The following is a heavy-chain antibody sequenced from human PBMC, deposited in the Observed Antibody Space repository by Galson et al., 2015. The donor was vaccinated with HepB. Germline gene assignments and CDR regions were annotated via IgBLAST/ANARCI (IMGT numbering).Heavy chain of an antibody. CDR3: ARGDTMSSGYYDAFDI. Sequence: SLRLSCAASGFTFSSYAMHWVRQAPGKGLEWVAVISYDGSNKYYADSVKGRFTISRDNSKNTLYLQMNSLRAEDTAVYYCARGDTMSSGYYDAFDIWGQGTMVTVSS. CDR2: ISYDGSNK. D-gene: IGHD3-22*01. CDR1: GFTFSSYA. J-gene: IGHJ3*02. V-gene: IGHV3-30-3*01.